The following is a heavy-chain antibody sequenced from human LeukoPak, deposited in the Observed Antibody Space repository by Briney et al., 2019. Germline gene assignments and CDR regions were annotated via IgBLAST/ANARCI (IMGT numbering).Heavy chain of an antibody. J-gene: IGHJ4*02. CDR1: GFTFSSYR. V-gene: IGHV3-7*01. D-gene: IGHD1-26*01. CDR2: IKQDGSEK. Sequence: GGSLRLSCAASGFTFSSYRMSWVRQAPGKGLEWVANIKQDGSEKYYVDSVKGRFTISRDNAKNSLYLQMNSLRAEDTAVYYCARGYSGSYDFDYWGQGTLVTVSS. CDR3: ARGYSGSYDFDY.